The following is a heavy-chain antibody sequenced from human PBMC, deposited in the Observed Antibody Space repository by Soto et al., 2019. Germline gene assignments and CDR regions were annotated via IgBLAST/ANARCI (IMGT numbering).Heavy chain of an antibody. V-gene: IGHV3-74*01. D-gene: IGHD6-13*01. J-gene: IGHJ4*02. CDR2: IDYDGTTT. Sequence: LRLSCAASGFAFDSYWMHWVRQVPGESPVWVSRIDYDGTTTTYADSVKGRFTISRDNAKNTLYLQMNSLRAEDSGLYYCTRGPRPSSAGTGAYWGQGTLVTVSS. CDR3: TRGPRPSSAGTGAY. CDR1: GFAFDSYW.